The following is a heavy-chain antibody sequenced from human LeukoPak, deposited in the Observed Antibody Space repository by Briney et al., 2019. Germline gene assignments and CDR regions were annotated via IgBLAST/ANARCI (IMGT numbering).Heavy chain of an antibody. J-gene: IGHJ6*02. Sequence: SVKVSCKASGGTFSSYAISWVRQAPGQGLEWMGRIIPILGIANYAQKFQGRVTITADKSTSTAYMELSSLRSEDTAVYYCARDGRVEVRGVIIRLNGMDVWGQGTTVTVSS. CDR1: GGTFSSYA. CDR2: IIPILGIA. CDR3: ARDGRVEVRGVIIRLNGMDV. D-gene: IGHD3-10*01. V-gene: IGHV1-69*04.